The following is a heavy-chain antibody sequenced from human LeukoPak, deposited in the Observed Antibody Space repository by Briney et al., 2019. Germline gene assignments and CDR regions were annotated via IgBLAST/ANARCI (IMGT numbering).Heavy chain of an antibody. V-gene: IGHV3-15*01. CDR1: GFTFRNAW. CDR3: TTERDCSSSSCPGAFDI. Sequence: GGSLRLSCATSGFTFRNAWMSWVRQAPGKGLEWVGRIKNKPDGLTTDYAAPVQGRFTISRDDSRNTLNLQMSSLKTEDTALYYCTTERDCSSSSCPGAFDIWGQGTMVTVSS. J-gene: IGHJ3*02. CDR2: IKNKPDGLTT. D-gene: IGHD2-2*01.